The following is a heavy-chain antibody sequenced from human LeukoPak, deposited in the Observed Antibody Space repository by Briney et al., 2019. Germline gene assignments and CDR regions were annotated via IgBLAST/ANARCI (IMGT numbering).Heavy chain of an antibody. V-gene: IGHV3-23*01. J-gene: IGHJ4*02. D-gene: IGHD2-15*01. CDR3: VKGRGVAVVAATPVDY. Sequence: PGGSLRLSCAASGFTFSNFAMTWVRQAPGKGLEWVSAISGSGGSTYYADSVKGRFTISRDNFKNTLFLQMNSLRAEDTALYYCVKGRGVAVVAATPVDYWGQGTLVTVSS. CDR2: ISGSGGST. CDR1: GFTFSNFA.